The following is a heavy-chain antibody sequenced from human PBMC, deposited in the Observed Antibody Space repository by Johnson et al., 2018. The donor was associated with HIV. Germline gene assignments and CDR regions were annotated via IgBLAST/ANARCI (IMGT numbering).Heavy chain of an antibody. D-gene: IGHD3/OR15-3a*01. V-gene: IGHV3-30*02. J-gene: IGHJ3*01. CDR3: AKDLGANKDDEWATDYDDLSVAYPVPDPRAVVGAFDV. CDR1: GFTFSSYG. Sequence: QVQLVESGGGVVQPGGSLRLSCPASGFTFSSYGMHWVRQAPGKGLEWVAFIRYDGSNKYYADSVKGRFTISRDNAKNSLYLQMNSLRAEDTAVYYCAKDLGANKDDEWATDYDDLSVAYPVPDPRAVVGAFDVWGQGTMVTVSS. CDR2: IRYDGSNK.